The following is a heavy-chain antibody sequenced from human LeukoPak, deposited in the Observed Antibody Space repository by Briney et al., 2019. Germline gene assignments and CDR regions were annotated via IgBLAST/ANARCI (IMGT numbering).Heavy chain of an antibody. Sequence: SETLSLTCAVSGGSISSYYWSWIRQPPGKGLEWIGYIYYSGSTNYNPSLKSRVTISVDTSKNQFSLKLSSVTAADTAVYYCARIASSMVRGVRGFVDYWGQGTLVTVSS. CDR2: IYYSGST. J-gene: IGHJ4*02. CDR1: GGSISSYY. D-gene: IGHD3-10*01. CDR3: ARIASSMVRGVRGFVDY. V-gene: IGHV4-59*01.